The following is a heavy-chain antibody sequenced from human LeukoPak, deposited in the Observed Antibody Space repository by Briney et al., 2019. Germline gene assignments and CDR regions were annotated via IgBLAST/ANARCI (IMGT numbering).Heavy chain of an antibody. CDR1: GYTFTGYY. V-gene: IGHV1-2*02. J-gene: IGHJ4*02. CDR3: ARAQQLVRGDFDY. D-gene: IGHD6-13*01. CDR2: INSNGGAT. Sequence: ASVKVSCKASGYTFTGYYIHWVRQAPGQGLEWMGWINSNGGATNYAQKLQGRVTMTTDTSTSTAYMELRSLRSDDTAVYYCARAQQLVRGDFDYWGQGTLVTVSS.